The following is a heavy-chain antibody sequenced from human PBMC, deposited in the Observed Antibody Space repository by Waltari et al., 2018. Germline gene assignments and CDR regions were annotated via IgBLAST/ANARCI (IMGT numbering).Heavy chain of an antibody. CDR1: GGSISGYS. CDR2: IGGSSGST. Sequence: QVQLQESGPELVKPSETLSLTCAVSGGSISGYSWNWIRQTPGKGLEWIGFIGGSSGSTYYNPSLKSRVTFSTDTSKNQFSLKLTSVTAADTAEYYCARTCKYEPRHLDSWGQGVVVTVSS. D-gene: IGHD3-3*01. V-gene: IGHV4-59*12. J-gene: IGHJ4*03. CDR3: ARTCKYEPRHLDS.